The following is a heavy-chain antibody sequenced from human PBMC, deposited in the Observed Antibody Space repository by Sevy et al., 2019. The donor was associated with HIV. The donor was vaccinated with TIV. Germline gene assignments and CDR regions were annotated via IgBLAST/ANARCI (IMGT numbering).Heavy chain of an antibody. V-gene: IGHV3-7*01. D-gene: IGHD2-2*01. J-gene: IGHJ6*02. CDR3: ARDCSSSTCLWGLDV. CDR2: IKKDGTEK. Sequence: GGSLRLSCVASGFTFSTYWMSWVRQAPGKGLEWVANIKKDGTEKYYVDSVKGRFTISRHNAKNSLYLQMNSLRVEDTALHYCARDCSSSTCLWGLDVWGQGTSVTVSS. CDR1: GFTFSTYW.